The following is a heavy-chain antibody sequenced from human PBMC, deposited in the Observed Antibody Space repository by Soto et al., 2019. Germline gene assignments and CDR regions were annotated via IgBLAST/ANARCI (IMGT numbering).Heavy chain of an antibody. V-gene: IGHV1-69*13. CDR1: GGTFSSYA. CDR2: IIPIFGTA. CDR3: AVDIVVVPAAIGDYYYGMDV. J-gene: IGHJ6*02. Sequence: SVKVSCKASGGTFSSYAISWVRQAPGQGLEWMGGIIPIFGTANYAQKFQGRVTVTADESTSTAYMELSSLRSEDTAVYYCAVDIVVVPAAIGDYYYGMDVWGQGTTVTVSS. D-gene: IGHD2-2*02.